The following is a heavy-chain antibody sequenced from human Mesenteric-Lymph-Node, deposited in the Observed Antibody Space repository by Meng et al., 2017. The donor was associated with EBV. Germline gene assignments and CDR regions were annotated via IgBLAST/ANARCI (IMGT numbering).Heavy chain of an antibody. CDR3: ARDVLGSGDY. D-gene: IGHD5-12*01. Sequence: QVQRGEAGVEGKKPGASVKVTWKAFGYTFSAYGISWVRQAPGQGLEWMGWISPFNGNTNYAQNLQDRVTMTTDTSTTTAYMELRNLRSDDTAVYYCARDVLGSGDYWGQGTLVTVSS. V-gene: IGHV1-18*01. CDR2: ISPFNGNT. J-gene: IGHJ4*02. CDR1: GYTFSAYG.